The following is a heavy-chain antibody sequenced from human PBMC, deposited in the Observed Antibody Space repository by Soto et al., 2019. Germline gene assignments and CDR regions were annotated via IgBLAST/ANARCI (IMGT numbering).Heavy chain of an antibody. CDR1: GFTFINYA. D-gene: IGHD2-2*01. CDR2: ISGGGDAA. V-gene: IGHV3-23*01. Sequence: ESGGGLVQPGGSLGLSCAGSGFTFINYAMNWVRQAPGKGLEWVSSISGGGDAAFFPDSVRGRFTISRDNSQNTVTLQMNSLGVDDTAVYYCARKILGSTSRPNYWYFDLWGRGTLVTVSS. CDR3: ARKILGSTSRPNYWYFDL. J-gene: IGHJ2*01.